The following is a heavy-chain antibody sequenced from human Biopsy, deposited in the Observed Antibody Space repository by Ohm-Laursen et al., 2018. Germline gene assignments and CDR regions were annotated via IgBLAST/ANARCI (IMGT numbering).Heavy chain of an antibody. CDR1: GYTFTGYY. Sequence: ASVKVSCNASGYTFTGYYLHWVRQAPGQGLEWMGWINPKSGGTHYLEKFRGRVTMTRDTSISTAYMEVSSLRSDDTAVYYCAIDGNDFLTDYLEIDQWGQGTLVTVSS. CDR3: AIDGNDFLTDYLEIDQ. J-gene: IGHJ4*02. V-gene: IGHV1-2*02. D-gene: IGHD3-9*01. CDR2: INPKSGGT.